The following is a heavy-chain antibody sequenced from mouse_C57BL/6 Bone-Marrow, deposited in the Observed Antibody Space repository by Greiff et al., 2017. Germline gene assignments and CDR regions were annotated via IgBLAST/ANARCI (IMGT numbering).Heavy chain of an antibody. V-gene: IGHV1-39*01. Sequence: EVQLQQSGPELVKPGASVKISCKASGYSFTDYNMNWVKQSTGKSLEWIGVTNPNYGTTSYNQKFKGKATLTVDQSSSTAYMQLNSLTSEDSAVYYCAIYSYGSSRYYFANGCQGTTLTVS. J-gene: IGHJ2*01. CDR2: TNPNYGTT. CDR1: GYSFTDYN. CDR3: AIYSYGSSRYYFAN. D-gene: IGHD1-1*01.